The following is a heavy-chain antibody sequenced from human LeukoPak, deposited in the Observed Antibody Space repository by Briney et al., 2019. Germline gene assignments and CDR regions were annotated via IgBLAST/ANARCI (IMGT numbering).Heavy chain of an antibody. CDR2: TYYRSKWYN. J-gene: IGHJ6*02. D-gene: IGHD2-15*01. Sequence: SQTLSLTCAISGDSVSSNSAAWNWIGQSPSRGLEWLGRTYYRSKWYNDYAVSVKSRITINPDTSKNQFSLQLNSVTPEDTAVYYCATDRALGYCSGGSCYSGYYYYYGMDVWGQGTTVTVSS. CDR1: GDSVSSNSAA. CDR3: ATDRALGYCSGGSCYSGYYYYYGMDV. V-gene: IGHV6-1*01.